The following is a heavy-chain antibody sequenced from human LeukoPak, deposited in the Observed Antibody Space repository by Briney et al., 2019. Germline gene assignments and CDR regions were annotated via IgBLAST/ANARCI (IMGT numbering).Heavy chain of an antibody. Sequence: GGSLRLSCAASGFTFSSYSMNWVRQAPGKGLEWVSSISSSSSYIYYADSVKGRFTISRDNAKNSLYLQMNSLRAEDTAVYYCARDPYGDYPQLAFDYWGQGTLVTVSS. CDR3: ARDPYGDYPQLAFDY. J-gene: IGHJ4*02. CDR2: ISSSSSYI. CDR1: GFTFSSYS. D-gene: IGHD4-17*01. V-gene: IGHV3-21*01.